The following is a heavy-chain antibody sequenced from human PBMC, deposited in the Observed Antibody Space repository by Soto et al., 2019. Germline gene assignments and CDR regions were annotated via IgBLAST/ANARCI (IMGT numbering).Heavy chain of an antibody. Sequence: GGSLRLSCAAAGFIFSSYWMHWVRQAPGKGLVWVSRINTDGSTTTYADSVKGRFTISRDNAKNTLYLQMNSLRAEDTAVYYCARDYSSAFDYWGQGTLVTVSS. V-gene: IGHV3-74*01. CDR3: ARDYSSAFDY. CDR1: GFIFSSYW. CDR2: INTDGSTT. D-gene: IGHD6-13*01. J-gene: IGHJ4*02.